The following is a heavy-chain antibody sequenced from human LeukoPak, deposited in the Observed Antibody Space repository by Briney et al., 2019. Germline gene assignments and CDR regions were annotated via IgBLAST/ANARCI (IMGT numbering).Heavy chain of an antibody. CDR2: IYYSGST. Sequence: SETLSLTCTVSGGSVSSGSYYWSWIRQPPGKGLEWIGYIYYSGSTNYNPSLKSRVTISVDTSKNQFSLKLSSVTAADTAVYYRARRATVTKYYFDYWGQGTLVTVSS. V-gene: IGHV4-61*01. J-gene: IGHJ4*02. CDR1: GGSVSSGSYY. CDR3: ARRATVTKYYFDY. D-gene: IGHD4-17*01.